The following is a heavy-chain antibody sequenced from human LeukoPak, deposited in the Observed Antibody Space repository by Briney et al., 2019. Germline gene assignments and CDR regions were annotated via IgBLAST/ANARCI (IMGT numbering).Heavy chain of an antibody. D-gene: IGHD3-10*01. CDR3: ARDDGSGSLIDY. V-gene: IGHV3-21*01. J-gene: IGHJ4*02. Sequence: GGSLRLSCAASGFTFSSYSVNWVRQAPGKGLEWVSSISSSSSYIYYADSVKGRFTISRDNAKNSLYLQMNSLRAEDTAVYYCARDDGSGSLIDYWGQGTLVTVSS. CDR2: ISSSSSYI. CDR1: GFTFSSYS.